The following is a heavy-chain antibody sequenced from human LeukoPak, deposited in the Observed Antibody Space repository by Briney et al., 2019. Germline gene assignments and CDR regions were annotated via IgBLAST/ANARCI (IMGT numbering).Heavy chain of an antibody. CDR3: ARHVGPQVLLWFGESKD. Sequence: SVKVSCKASGGTFSSYAISWVRQAPGQGLEWMGGIIPIFGTANYAQKFQGRVTITTDESTSTAYMELSSLRSEDTAVYYCARHVGPQVLLWFGESKDWGQGTLVTVSS. CDR2: IIPIFGTA. V-gene: IGHV1-69*05. D-gene: IGHD3-10*01. CDR1: GGTFSSYA. J-gene: IGHJ4*02.